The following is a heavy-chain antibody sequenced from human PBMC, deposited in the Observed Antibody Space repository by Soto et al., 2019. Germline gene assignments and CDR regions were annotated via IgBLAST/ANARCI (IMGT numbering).Heavy chain of an antibody. D-gene: IGHD3-10*01. CDR1: GFTFSSYS. Sequence: EVQLVESGGGLVQPGGSLRLSCAASGFTFSSYSMNWVRQAPGKGLEWVSYIRSSSSTIYYADSVKGRFTISRDNAKNSLYLQMNSLRAEEPAVYYCARVGMVLWYAVDYWGQGTLVTVSS. CDR3: ARVGMVLWYAVDY. CDR2: IRSSSSTI. J-gene: IGHJ4*02. V-gene: IGHV3-48*01.